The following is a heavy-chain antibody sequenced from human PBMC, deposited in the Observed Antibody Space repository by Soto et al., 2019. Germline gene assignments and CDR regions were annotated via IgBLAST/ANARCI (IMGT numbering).Heavy chain of an antibody. CDR1: GDTFGSCA. D-gene: IGHD2-2*01. J-gene: IGHJ6*02. CDR2: IIPIPGTA. CDR3: ARSQGSSTSLEIYYYYYYGMDV. V-gene: IGHV1-69*13. Sequence: SVKFYYRASGDTFGSCAITCVRQAPGQGLEWMGGIIPIPGTANYAQKFQGRVTIAADESTSTAYMELSSLRSEDTAVYYCARSQGSSTSLEIYYYYYYGMDVWGQGTTVTVSS.